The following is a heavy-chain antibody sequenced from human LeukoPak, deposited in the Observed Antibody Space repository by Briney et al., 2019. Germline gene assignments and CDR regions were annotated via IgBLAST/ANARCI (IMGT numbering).Heavy chain of an antibody. CDR3: ARYGIVTYYDFWSGYYWFDP. CDR1: GYTFTGYY. Sequence: ASVKVSCKASGYTFTGYYMHWVRQATGQGLEWMGWMNPNSGNTGYAQKFQGRVTMTRNTSISTAYMELSSLRSEDTAVYYCARYGIVTYYDFWSGYYWFDPWGQGTLVTVSS. D-gene: IGHD3-3*01. J-gene: IGHJ5*02. CDR2: MNPNSGNT. V-gene: IGHV1-8*02.